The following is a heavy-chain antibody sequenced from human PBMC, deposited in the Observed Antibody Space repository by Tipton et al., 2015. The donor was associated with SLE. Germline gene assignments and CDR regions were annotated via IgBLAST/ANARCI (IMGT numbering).Heavy chain of an antibody. CDR2: ISYDGSDK. D-gene: IGHD2-15*01. J-gene: IGHJ6*02. Sequence: RSLRLSCAASGFTFAGYAMHWVRQAPGKGLECVAVISYDGSDKYYADSVKGRFTISRDNSKNTLYLQMDSLRSEDTAVFYCARELLPLYGMDVWGQGTTVTVSS. CDR3: ARELLPLYGMDV. CDR1: GFTFAGYA. V-gene: IGHV3-30*04.